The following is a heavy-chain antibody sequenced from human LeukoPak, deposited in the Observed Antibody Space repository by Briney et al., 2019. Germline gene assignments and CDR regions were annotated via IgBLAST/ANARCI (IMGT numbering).Heavy chain of an antibody. D-gene: IGHD4-17*01. CDR2: IYTSGST. Sequence: SSETLSLTCTVSGGSISSYYWSWIRQPAGKGLQWIGRIYTSGSTSYNPSLKSRVTMSVDTSKTQFSLKLSSVTAADTAVYYCARDVGLTTVTPYYFDYWGQGTLVTVSS. J-gene: IGHJ4*02. CDR3: ARDVGLTTVTPYYFDY. CDR1: GGSISSYY. V-gene: IGHV4-4*07.